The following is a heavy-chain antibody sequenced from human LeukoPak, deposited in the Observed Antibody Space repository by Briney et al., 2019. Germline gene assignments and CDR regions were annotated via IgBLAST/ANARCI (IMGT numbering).Heavy chain of an antibody. CDR2: INGSGATA. Sequence: PGGPLRLSCEASGFTSMNYPMSWVRQARGKGPQWVAGINGSGATAYYATSLKGRVTISRDHGRNMLFLEIYNLRAEDTAIYYCVKDSLQVPIPAAAVFSIWGQLTLVTVSS. CDR1: GFTSMNYP. D-gene: IGHD6-25*01. CDR3: VKDSLQVPIPAAAVFSI. J-gene: IGHJ1*01. V-gene: IGHV3-23*01.